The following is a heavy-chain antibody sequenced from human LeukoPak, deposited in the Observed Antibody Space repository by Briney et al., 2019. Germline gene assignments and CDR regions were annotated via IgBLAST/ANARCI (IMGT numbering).Heavy chain of an antibody. D-gene: IGHD3-16*02. Sequence: ASVKVSCKASGFTFTSSAMQWVRQARGQRLEWIGWIVVGSGNTNYAQKFQERVTITRDMSTSTAYMELSSLRSEDTAVYYCAAGVLRLGELSLYHFDYWGQGTLVTVSS. CDR3: AAGVLRLGELSLYHFDY. CDR1: GFTFTSSA. CDR2: IVVGSGNT. V-gene: IGHV1-58*02. J-gene: IGHJ4*02.